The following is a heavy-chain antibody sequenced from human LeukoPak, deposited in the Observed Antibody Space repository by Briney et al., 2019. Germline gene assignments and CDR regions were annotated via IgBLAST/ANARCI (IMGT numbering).Heavy chain of an antibody. CDR2: ISGSGGST. D-gene: IGHD5-18*01. V-gene: IGHV3-23*01. J-gene: IGHJ3*02. CDR1: GFTFSNYA. Sequence: GGSLRLSCAAAGFTFSNYAMSWVRQAPGKGLEWVSAISGSGGSTYYADSGKGRFTISRDNSKNTLFLQMNSLRPEDTAIYYCAKGRGYGNHDAFDIWGQGTMVTVSS. CDR3: AKGRGYGNHDAFDI.